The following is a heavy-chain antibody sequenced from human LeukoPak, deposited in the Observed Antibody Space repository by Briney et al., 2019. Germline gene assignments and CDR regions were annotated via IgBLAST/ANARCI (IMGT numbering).Heavy chain of an antibody. Sequence: SETLSLTCTVSGGSISSYYWSWIRQPPGKGLEWIGYIYYSGSTNYNPSLKSRVTISVDTSKNQFSLKLSSVTAADTAVYYCARGVQLLKPDRWGQGTLVTVSS. CDR3: ARGVQLLKPDR. J-gene: IGHJ4*02. V-gene: IGHV4-59*01. CDR1: GGSISSYY. CDR2: IYYSGST. D-gene: IGHD1-26*01.